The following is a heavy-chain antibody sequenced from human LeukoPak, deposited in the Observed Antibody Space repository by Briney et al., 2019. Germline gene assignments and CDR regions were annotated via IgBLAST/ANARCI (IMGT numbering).Heavy chain of an antibody. CDR3: ARVGDYDFWSGRMDV. CDR2: ISYDGSNK. D-gene: IGHD3-3*01. V-gene: IGHV3-30*04. Sequence: GGSLRLSCAASGFTFSSYVMHWVRQAPGKGLEWVAVISYDGSNKYYADSVKGRFTISRDNSKNTLYLQMNSLRAEDTAVYYCARVGDYDFWSGRMDVWGQGTTVTVSS. J-gene: IGHJ6*02. CDR1: GFTFSSYV.